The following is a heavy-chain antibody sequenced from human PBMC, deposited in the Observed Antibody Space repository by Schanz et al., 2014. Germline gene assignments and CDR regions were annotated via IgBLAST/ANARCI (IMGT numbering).Heavy chain of an antibody. V-gene: IGHV1-8*01. CDR3: AKGRTFGR. J-gene: IGHJ4*02. D-gene: IGHD3-16*01. CDR1: GYTFTSYD. Sequence: QVQLVQSGAEVKKPGASVKVSCKASGYTFTSYDINWVRQATGQGLEWMGWMNSKTGNTGYAQRVQGRVTMTRNTSRTTAYLELSSLRSGDTAVYYCAKGRTFGRWGQGTLVTVSS. CDR2: MNSKTGNT.